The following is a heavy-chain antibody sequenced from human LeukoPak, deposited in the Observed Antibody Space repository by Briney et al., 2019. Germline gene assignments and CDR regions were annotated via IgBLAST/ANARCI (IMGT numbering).Heavy chain of an antibody. CDR3: ARQSGSRGAFDI. J-gene: IGHJ3*02. V-gene: IGHV4-30-2*01. Sequence: SQTLSLTCAVSGGSISSGGYSWSWIRQPPGKGLEWIGYIYHSGSTYYNPSLKSRVTISVDRSKNQFSLKLSSVTAADTAVYYCARQSGSRGAFDIWGQGTMVIVSS. D-gene: IGHD3-10*01. CDR1: GGSISSGGYS. CDR2: IYHSGST.